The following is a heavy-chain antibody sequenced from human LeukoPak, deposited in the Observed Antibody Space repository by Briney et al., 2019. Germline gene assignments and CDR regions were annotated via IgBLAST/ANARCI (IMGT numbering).Heavy chain of an antibody. J-gene: IGHJ4*02. V-gene: IGHV4-59*01. CDR1: GGSISSYY. CDR3: ARVYSSSWYEPYFDY. CDR2: IYYSGST. D-gene: IGHD6-13*01. Sequence: SETLSLTCTVSGGSISSYYWSWIRQPPGKGLEWIGYIYYSGSTNYNPSLKSRVTISVDTSKNQFSLKLSSVTAADTAVYYCARVYSSSWYEPYFDYWGQGTLVTVSS.